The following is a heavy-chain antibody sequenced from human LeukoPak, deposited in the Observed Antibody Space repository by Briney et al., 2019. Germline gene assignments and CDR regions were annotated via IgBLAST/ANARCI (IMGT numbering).Heavy chain of an antibody. CDR1: GGSISSSSYY. J-gene: IGHJ4*02. CDR2: IYYSGST. V-gene: IGHV4-39*01. CDR3: ARHYERASYFDY. D-gene: IGHD3-3*01. Sequence: SETLSLTCTVSGGSISSSSYYWVWIRQPPEKGLEWIGSIYYSGSTYYNSSLKSRVTISVDTSKNQFSLKLSSVTAADTAVYYCARHYERASYFDYWGQGALVTVSS.